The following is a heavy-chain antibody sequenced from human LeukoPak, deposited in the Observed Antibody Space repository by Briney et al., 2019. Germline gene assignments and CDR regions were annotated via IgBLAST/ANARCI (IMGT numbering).Heavy chain of an antibody. D-gene: IGHD3-10*01. CDR2: ISSSSETI. CDR1: GFTFSSYS. J-gene: IGHJ6*02. V-gene: IGHV3-48*04. Sequence: GGSLRLSCAASGFTFSSYSMNWVRQAPGKGLEWLSYISSSSETIYYADSVKGRFTISRDNAKNSLYLQMNSLRAEDTALYYCAKDIASLATKWFGESPDYYYGMDVWGQGTTVTVSS. CDR3: AKDIASLATKWFGESPDYYYGMDV.